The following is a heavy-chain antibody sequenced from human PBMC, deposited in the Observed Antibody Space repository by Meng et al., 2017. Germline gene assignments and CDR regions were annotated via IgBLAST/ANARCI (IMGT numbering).Heavy chain of an antibody. J-gene: IGHJ5*02. V-gene: IGHV2-5*02. CDR3: AHRRGDSREGWFDP. Sequence: QITLKESGPSLLKPTQPLPLTCTFSGFSLSTSGVGVGWIRQPPGKALEWLALIYWDDDKRYSPSLKSRLTITKDTSKNQVVLTMTNMDPVDTATYYCAHRRGDSREGWFDPWGQGTLVTVSS. CDR1: GFSLSTSGVG. D-gene: IGHD2-21*02. CDR2: IYWDDDK.